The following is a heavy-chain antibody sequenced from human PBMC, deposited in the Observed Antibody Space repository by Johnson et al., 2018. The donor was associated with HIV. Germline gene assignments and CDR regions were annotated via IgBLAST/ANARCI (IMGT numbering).Heavy chain of an antibody. CDR3: ARAPGTAGGAFDI. D-gene: IGHD1-1*01. CDR2: IGTAGDT. Sequence: VQLVESGGGLVQPGGSLRLSCAASGFTFSSYDMHWVRQATGKGLEWVSAIGTAGDTYYPGSVKGRFTISSANAKQSLYLEMNSLKVEDTAIYYCARAPGTAGGAFDIWGQGTMVTVSS. J-gene: IGHJ3*02. CDR1: GFTFSSYD. V-gene: IGHV3-13*01.